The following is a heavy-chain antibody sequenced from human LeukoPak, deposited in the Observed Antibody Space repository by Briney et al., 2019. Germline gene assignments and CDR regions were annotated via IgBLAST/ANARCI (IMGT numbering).Heavy chain of an antibody. Sequence: ASVKVSCKASGGTFSRYAMSWVRQAPGQGLEWMGGIIPIFGTASFAQKFQGRATITADESTGTAYMELSSLRSEDTAVYYCARVVTPRYCSTPSCYWKGWFDPWGQGTLVTVSS. CDR3: ARVVTPRYCSTPSCYWKGWFDP. CDR1: GGTFSRYA. V-gene: IGHV1-69*13. CDR2: IIPIFGTA. J-gene: IGHJ5*02. D-gene: IGHD2-2*01.